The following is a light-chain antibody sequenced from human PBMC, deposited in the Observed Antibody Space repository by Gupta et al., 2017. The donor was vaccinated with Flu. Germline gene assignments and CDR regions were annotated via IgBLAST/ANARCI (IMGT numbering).Light chain of an antibody. CDR1: QNIAVC. J-gene: IGKJ1*01. V-gene: IGKV1-5*03. CDR3: KQDLRNPWS. Sequence: IQLPQFPSTLSASVGDSVTITCRASQNIAVCLAWYQQKPGKAPKLLIYKASSLDSGVPPRFSGSGFDTDFTLKISRVEPEDVATYYCKQDLRNPWSFGQGTKLEIK. CDR2: KAS.